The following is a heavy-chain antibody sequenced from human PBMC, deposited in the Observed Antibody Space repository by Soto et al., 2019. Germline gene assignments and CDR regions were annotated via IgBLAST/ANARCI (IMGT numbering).Heavy chain of an antibody. CDR2: IYHSGST. D-gene: IGHD4-4*01. CDR1: GGSISSGGYS. J-gene: IGHJ4*02. V-gene: IGHV4-30-2*01. Sequence: PSETLSLTCAVSGGSISSGGYSWSWIRQPPGKGLEWIGYIYHSGSTYYNPSLKSRVTISVDRSKNQFSLKLSSVTAADTAVYYCARGQKVYSDFDYWGQGTLVTVSS. CDR3: ARGQKVYSDFDY.